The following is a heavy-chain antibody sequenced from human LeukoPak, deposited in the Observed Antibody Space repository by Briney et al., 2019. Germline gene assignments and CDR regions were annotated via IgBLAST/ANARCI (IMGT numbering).Heavy chain of an antibody. CDR2: ISATAT. Sequence: GGSLRLSCAASGFTLSSYAMSWVRQAPGKGLEWVSLISATATYYADSVKDRFTISRDISRNTLYLQMNRLRADDAAVYYCAKGQGSGSYPLDYWGQGTLVTVSS. D-gene: IGHD3-16*02. CDR3: AKGQGSGSYPLDY. V-gene: IGHV3-23*01. CDR1: GFTLSSYA. J-gene: IGHJ4*02.